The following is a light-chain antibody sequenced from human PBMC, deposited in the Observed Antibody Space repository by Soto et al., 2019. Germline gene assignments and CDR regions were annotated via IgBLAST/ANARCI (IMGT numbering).Light chain of an antibody. Sequence: QSVLTQPASVSGSPGQSITISCTGTSSDVGAYNYVSWYQHHPGKAPKLIIYDVNNRPSGVSNRFSGSKSGNTASLTISGLQAEDEADYYCNSYTSSSTLDFGTGTKVTVL. CDR2: DVN. CDR1: SSDVGAYNY. V-gene: IGLV2-14*03. CDR3: NSYTSSSTLD. J-gene: IGLJ1*01.